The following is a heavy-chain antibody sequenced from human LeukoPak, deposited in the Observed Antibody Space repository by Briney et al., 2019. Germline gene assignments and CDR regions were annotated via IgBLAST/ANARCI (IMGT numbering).Heavy chain of an antibody. D-gene: IGHD3-9*01. CDR3: TAMYYDILTGYSSRLYYFDY. CDR2: IKSKTDGGTT. CDR1: GFTFSNAW. V-gene: IGHV3-15*01. J-gene: IGHJ4*02. Sequence: GGSLRLSCAASGFTFSNAWMSWVRQAPGKGLEWVGRIKSKTDGGTTDYAAPVKGRFTISRDDSKNTLYLQMNSLKTEDTAVYYCTAMYYDILTGYSSRLYYFDYWGQGTLVTVSS.